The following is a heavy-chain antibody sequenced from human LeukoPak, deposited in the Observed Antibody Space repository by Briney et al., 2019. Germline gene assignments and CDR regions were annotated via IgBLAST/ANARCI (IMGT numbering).Heavy chain of an antibody. V-gene: IGHV4-39*01. CDR2: IYYSGST. D-gene: IGHD3-10*01. J-gene: IGHJ5*02. CDR1: GGSISSNSYY. CDR3: ARNRYYYGSGNYGVSNWFDP. Sequence: PSETLSLTCTVSGGSISSNSYYWGWIRQPPGKGLKWIGSIYYSGSTYYNPSLKSRVTISVDTSKNQFSLKLNSVTAADTAVYYCARNRYYYGSGNYGVSNWFDPWGQGTLVTVSS.